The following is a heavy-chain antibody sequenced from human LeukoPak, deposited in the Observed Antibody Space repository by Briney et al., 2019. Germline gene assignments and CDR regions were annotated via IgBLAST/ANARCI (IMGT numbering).Heavy chain of an antibody. V-gene: IGHV4-39*02. Sequence: SETLSLTCSVSGGSISSSSYYWGWIRHPPGKGLEWIGSIYYSGSTYYNPSLKSRVTISVDTSKNQFSLKLSSVTAADTAVYYCAREVNSGSYYGGFDYWGQGTLVTVSS. CDR1: GGSISSSSYY. CDR3: AREVNSGSYYGGFDY. J-gene: IGHJ4*02. D-gene: IGHD1-26*01. CDR2: IYYSGST.